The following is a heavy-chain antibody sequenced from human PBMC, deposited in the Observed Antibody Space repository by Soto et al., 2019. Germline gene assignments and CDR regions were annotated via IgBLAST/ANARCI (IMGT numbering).Heavy chain of an antibody. CDR2: IYYSGST. CDR3: AHKDSGDYDSGNEYFQH. J-gene: IGHJ1*01. D-gene: IGHD3-22*01. CDR1: GGSISSYY. V-gene: IGHV4-59*03. Sequence: PSETLSLTCTVSGGSISSYYWSWIRQPPGKGLEWIGYIYYSGSTNYSPSLKSRLTITKDTSKNQVVLTMTNMDPVDTATYYCAHKDSGDYDSGNEYFQHWGQGTLVTVSS.